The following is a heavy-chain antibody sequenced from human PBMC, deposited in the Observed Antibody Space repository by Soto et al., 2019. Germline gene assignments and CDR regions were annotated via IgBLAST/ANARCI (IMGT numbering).Heavy chain of an antibody. Sequence: QVQLVQSGAEVKKPGSSVKVSCKASGGTFSSYAISWVRQAPGQGLEWMGGIIPIFGTANYAQKFQGRVTITADESTSTAYMELSSLRSEDTAVYYYARDLQLGPTAVAGPASDYYYYGMDVWGQGTTVTVSS. J-gene: IGHJ6*02. CDR3: ARDLQLGPTAVAGPASDYYYYGMDV. CDR1: GGTFSSYA. V-gene: IGHV1-69*01. CDR2: IIPIFGTA. D-gene: IGHD6-19*01.